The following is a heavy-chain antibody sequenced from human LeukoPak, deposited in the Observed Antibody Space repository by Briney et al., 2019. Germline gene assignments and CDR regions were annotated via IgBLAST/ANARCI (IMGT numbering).Heavy chain of an antibody. J-gene: IGHJ6*02. CDR1: GFTFSSYS. V-gene: IGHV3-21*01. CDR2: ISSSSSYI. Sequence: PGGSLRLSCAASGFTFSSYSMNWVRQAPGKGLEWVSSISSSSSYIYYADSVKGRFTISRDNAKNSLYLQMNSLRAEDTAVYYCARDFRDGYGIGYYGMDVWGQGTTVTVSS. D-gene: IGHD5-24*01. CDR3: ARDFRDGYGIGYYGMDV.